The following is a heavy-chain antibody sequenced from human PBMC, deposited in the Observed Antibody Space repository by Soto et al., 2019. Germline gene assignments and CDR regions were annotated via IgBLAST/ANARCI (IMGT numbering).Heavy chain of an antibody. J-gene: IGHJ4*02. CDR2: ISGSGSGT. D-gene: IGHD1-1*01. CDR3: AKATVSFYDFDS. CDR1: GFSFSNYA. V-gene: IGHV3-23*01. Sequence: VQLLDSGGGLVQPGGSLRLSCVTSGFSFSNYAMSWVRQAPGKGLEWVSTISGSGSGTYFADSVKGRFTISRDNSKNTIFLHMDTLRAEDTAVYYCAKATVSFYDFDSWGQGTLVTVSS.